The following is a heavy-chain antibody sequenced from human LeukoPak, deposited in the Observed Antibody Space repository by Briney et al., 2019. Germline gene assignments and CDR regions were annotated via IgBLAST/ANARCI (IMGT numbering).Heavy chain of an antibody. V-gene: IGHV3-7*01. CDR1: GFTFSSYA. D-gene: IGHD4-17*01. CDR2: IKQDGSDK. Sequence: GGSLRLSCAASGFTFSSYAMSWVRQAPGKGLEWVGNIKQDGSDKNYTDSVKGRFTISRDNTKNSVYLQMSSLRAEDTAVYYCARTGVTTVTTVRSFDYWGQGTLVTVSS. CDR3: ARTGVTTVTTVRSFDY. J-gene: IGHJ4*02.